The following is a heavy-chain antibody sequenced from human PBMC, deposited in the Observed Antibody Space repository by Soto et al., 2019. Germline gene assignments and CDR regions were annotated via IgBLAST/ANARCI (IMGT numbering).Heavy chain of an antibody. Sequence: QVQLVQSGAEVKEPGASMKVSCKASGYTFTSHAIHWVRQAPGQRLEWMGRINAGSGNTRYSEKFQVRFAMARDTSATTAYMELSSLRSEDTGVYYCASAASIAASGIFFQHWGQGTPVIVSS. CDR2: INAGSGNT. V-gene: IGHV1-3*01. CDR1: GYTFTSHA. D-gene: IGHD3-3*02. J-gene: IGHJ1*01. CDR3: ASAASIAASGIFFQH.